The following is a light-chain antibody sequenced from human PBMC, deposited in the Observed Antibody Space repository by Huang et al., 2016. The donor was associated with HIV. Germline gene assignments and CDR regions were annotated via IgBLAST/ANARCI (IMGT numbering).Light chain of an antibody. CDR1: HSLGGY. J-gene: IGKJ4*01. V-gene: IGKV3-11*01. Sequence: EIVLTQSPATLSLSPGESAALFCRASHSLGGYLAWYQQRPGQAPRLLIYDTSNRATGIPARFTGSGSGTDYTLTISSLEPEYFAVYYCQQRSDWPLTFGGGTKVDIK. CDR2: DTS. CDR3: QQRSDWPLT.